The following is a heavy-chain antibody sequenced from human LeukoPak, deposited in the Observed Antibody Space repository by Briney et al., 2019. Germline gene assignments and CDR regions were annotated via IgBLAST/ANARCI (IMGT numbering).Heavy chain of an antibody. CDR3: AKNIAAAGT. D-gene: IGHD6-13*01. CDR2: FSGSGGST. CDR1: GFIFSNYA. J-gene: IGHJ5*02. V-gene: IGHV3-23*01. Sequence: GGSQRLSCAASGFIFSNYAMSWVRQAPGKGLQWVSAFSGSGGSTYYADSVKGRFTISRDNSRNTLYLQMNSLRAEDTAVYYCAKNIAAAGTWGQGTLVTVSS.